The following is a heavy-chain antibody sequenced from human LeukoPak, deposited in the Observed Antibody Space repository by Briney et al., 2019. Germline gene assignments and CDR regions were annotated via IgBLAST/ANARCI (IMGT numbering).Heavy chain of an antibody. CDR2: IYSGGST. D-gene: IGHD3/OR15-3a*01. CDR3: ARWAIGGLDY. CDR1: GFTVSSNY. Sequence: RPGGSLRLSCAASGFTVSSNYMSWVRQAPGKGLEWVSVIYSGGSTYYADSVKGRFTISRDNSKNTLYLQMNSLRAEDTAVYYCARWAIGGLDYWGQRTLVTVSS. V-gene: IGHV3-53*01. J-gene: IGHJ4*02.